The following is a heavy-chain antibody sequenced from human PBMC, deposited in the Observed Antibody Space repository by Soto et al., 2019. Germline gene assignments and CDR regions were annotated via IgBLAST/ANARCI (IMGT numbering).Heavy chain of an antibody. Sequence: LALSNTFAGTSISSVFYCVSWIRQHPGEGLEWIGYIYHSGSTHYNPPHKRRVTISVATSNNQFSLKLSSVTPADTAVYYCARGALSMVRGDITYLDYWGQGTMVTVSS. J-gene: IGHJ4*02. CDR1: GTSISSVFYC. CDR3: ARGALSMVRGDITYLDY. D-gene: IGHD3-10*01. V-gene: IGHV4-31*03. CDR2: IYHSGST.